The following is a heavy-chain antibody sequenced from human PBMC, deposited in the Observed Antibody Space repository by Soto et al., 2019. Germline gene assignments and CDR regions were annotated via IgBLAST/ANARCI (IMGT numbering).Heavy chain of an antibody. CDR1: GFTFSSYA. J-gene: IGHJ3*02. CDR2: ISYDGSNK. V-gene: IGHV3-30-3*01. Sequence: QVQLVESGGGVVQPGRSLRLSCAASGFTFSSYAMHWVRQAPGKGLEWVAVISYDGSNKYYADSVKGRFTISRDNSKNTLYLQMNSLRAEDTAVYYCARGDIVVVVAALGAFDIWGQGTMVTVSS. D-gene: IGHD2-15*01. CDR3: ARGDIVVVVAALGAFDI.